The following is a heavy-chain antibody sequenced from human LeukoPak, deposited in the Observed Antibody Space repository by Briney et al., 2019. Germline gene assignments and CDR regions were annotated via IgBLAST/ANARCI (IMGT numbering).Heavy chain of an antibody. CDR2: ISGSGGST. Sequence: GGSLRLSCAASVFTFYNYAMNWVRQSPGKGLEWVSTISGSGGSTYYADSVKGRFTISRDNSKNTMYLQMNSLRAEDTAVYYCAKESHCSGGTCYGGFDPWGQGTLVTVSS. V-gene: IGHV3-23*01. J-gene: IGHJ5*02. CDR1: VFTFYNYA. D-gene: IGHD2-15*01. CDR3: AKESHCSGGTCYGGFDP.